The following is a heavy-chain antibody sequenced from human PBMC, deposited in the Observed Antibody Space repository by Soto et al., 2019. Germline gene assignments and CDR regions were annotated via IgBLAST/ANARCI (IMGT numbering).Heavy chain of an antibody. Sequence: SQTLSLTCTVSGGSISSSSYYWGWIRQPPGKGLEWIGSIYYSGSTYYNPSLKSRVTISVDTSKNQFSLKLSSVTAADTAVYYCARGQNVVDYWGQGNLVTVSS. CDR2: IYYSGST. CDR3: ARGQNVVDY. V-gene: IGHV4-39*01. D-gene: IGHD3-16*01. J-gene: IGHJ4*02. CDR1: GGSISSSSYY.